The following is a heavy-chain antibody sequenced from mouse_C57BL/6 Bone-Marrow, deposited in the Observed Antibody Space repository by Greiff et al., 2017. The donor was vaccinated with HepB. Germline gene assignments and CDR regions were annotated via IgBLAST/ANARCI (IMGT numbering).Heavy chain of an antibody. J-gene: IGHJ2*01. CDR2: INPYNGGT. CDR1: GYTFTDYY. CDR3: ARRGDYDKGYFDY. D-gene: IGHD2-4*01. V-gene: IGHV1-19*01. Sequence: EVQLQQSGPVLVKPGASVKMSCKASGYTFTDYYMNWVKQSHGKGLEWIGVINPYNGGTSYNQKFKGKATLTVDKSSSTAYMELNSLTSEDSAVYYCARRGDYDKGYFDYWGQGTTLTGSS.